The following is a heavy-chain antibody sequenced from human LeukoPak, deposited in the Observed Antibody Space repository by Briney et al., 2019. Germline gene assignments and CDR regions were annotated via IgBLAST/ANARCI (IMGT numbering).Heavy chain of an antibody. Sequence: ASVKVSCEASGYTFTSYYIHWVRQAPGQGLEWMGIINPSGGSTSYAQRFQGRVTMTRDTSTGTVYMELSSLTSEDTAVYYCARDDLSRPFDYWGQGTLVTVSS. V-gene: IGHV1-46*01. CDR3: ARDDLSRPFDY. CDR2: INPSGGST. J-gene: IGHJ4*02. CDR1: GYTFTSYY. D-gene: IGHD2-2*01.